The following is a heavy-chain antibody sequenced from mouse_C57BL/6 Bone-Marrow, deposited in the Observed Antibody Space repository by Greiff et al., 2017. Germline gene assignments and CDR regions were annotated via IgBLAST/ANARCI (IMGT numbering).Heavy chain of an antibody. CDR3: TGGLPSWFAY. CDR2: IDPETGGT. CDR1: GYTFTDYE. J-gene: IGHJ3*01. V-gene: IGHV1-15*01. D-gene: IGHD2-2*01. Sequence: QVQLQQSGAELVRPGASVTLSCKASGYTFTDYEMHWVKQTPVHGLEWIGAIDPETGGTAYNQKFKGKAILTADKSSSTAYMELRSLTSEDSAVCCCTGGLPSWFAYWGQGTLVTVSA.